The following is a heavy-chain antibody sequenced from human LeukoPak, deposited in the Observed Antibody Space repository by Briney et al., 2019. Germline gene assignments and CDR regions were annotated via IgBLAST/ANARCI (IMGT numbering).Heavy chain of an antibody. CDR3: ARDDTIAEGIGFEY. V-gene: IGHV1-46*02. J-gene: IGHJ4*02. Sequence: ASVTVSCKASGYTFNTYYIHWVRQAPGQGLEWLALINPSDGWTNYVQKFKGRVAVTGDTSTSTVYMELSRLRSDDTAVYYCARDDTIAEGIGFEYWGQGTLVTVSP. D-gene: IGHD1-26*01. CDR1: GYTFNTYY. CDR2: INPSDGWT.